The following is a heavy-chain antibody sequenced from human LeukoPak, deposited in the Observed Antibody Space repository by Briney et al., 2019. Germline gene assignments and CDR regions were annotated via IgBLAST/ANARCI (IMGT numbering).Heavy chain of an antibody. D-gene: IGHD6-19*01. V-gene: IGHV4-59*08. J-gene: IGHJ4*02. CDR1: GGTISSYY. CDR2: IHYSGRT. Sequence: PSETLSLTCTVSGGTISSYYWNWIRQPPGKGLEWIGYIHYSGRTKYNPSLKSRVTISVDTSKNQFSLKLSSVTAAETAVYYCARWYSSGWAFDYWGQGTLVTVSS. CDR3: ARWYSSGWAFDY.